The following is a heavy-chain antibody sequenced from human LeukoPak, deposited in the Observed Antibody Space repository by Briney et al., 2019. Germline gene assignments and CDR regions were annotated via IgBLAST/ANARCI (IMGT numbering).Heavy chain of an antibody. V-gene: IGHV4-34*01. CDR1: GGSFSGYY. CDR2: INHSGST. CDR3: AIHGVYNWNDYAFDV. Sequence: SETLSLTRAVYGGSFSGYYWSWIRQPPGKGLEWIGEINHSGSTNYNPSLKSRVTISVDTSKNQFSLKLSSVTAADTAVYYCAIHGVYNWNDYAFDVWGQGTMVTVSS. J-gene: IGHJ3*01. D-gene: IGHD1-1*01.